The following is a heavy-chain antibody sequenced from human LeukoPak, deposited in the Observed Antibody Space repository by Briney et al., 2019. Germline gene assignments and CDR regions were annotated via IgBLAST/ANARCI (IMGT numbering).Heavy chain of an antibody. CDR3: ARDHCSSTSCLYYYYYMDV. Sequence: PGGSLRLSCTASGFTFSIYDIHWVRQAPGKGLEWVAFIRYDGSNEYYADSVKGRFTISRDNSQNTLFLQMISLRAEDTAVYYCARDHCSSTSCLYYYYYMDVWGKGTTVTVSS. D-gene: IGHD2-2*01. CDR2: IRYDGSNE. J-gene: IGHJ6*03. V-gene: IGHV3-30*02. CDR1: GFTFSIYD.